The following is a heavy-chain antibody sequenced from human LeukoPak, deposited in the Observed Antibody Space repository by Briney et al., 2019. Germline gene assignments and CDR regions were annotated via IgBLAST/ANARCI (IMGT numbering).Heavy chain of an antibody. CDR3: AIWGYSSSFDY. CDR1: GYTFIVYY. V-gene: IGHV1-2*02. J-gene: IGHJ4*02. Sequence: ASVKVSCKASGYTFIVYYVYWVRQAPGQGLEWMGWINPNSGGTNYAQKFQGRVTMTRDTSISTAYMELSRLRSDDTAVYYCAIWGYSSSFDYWGQGTLVTVSS. D-gene: IGHD6-19*01. CDR2: INPNSGGT.